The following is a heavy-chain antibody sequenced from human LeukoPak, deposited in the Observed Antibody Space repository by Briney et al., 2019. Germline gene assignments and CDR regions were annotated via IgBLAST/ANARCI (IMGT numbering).Heavy chain of an antibody. CDR3: ARTGFVGTTDHDAFDI. J-gene: IGHJ3*02. CDR2: IFEGGST. V-gene: IGHV4-39*01. D-gene: IGHD1-26*01. CDR1: GVSFSGSTYF. Sequence: PSETLSLTCTVSGVSFSGSTYFWGWLRQPQGQGREGLVSIFEGGSTYYHPSLKSRVTIAVDTSRNQFSLRLTSVTPTDTAVYYCARTGFVGTTDHDAFDIWGQGTLVTVSS.